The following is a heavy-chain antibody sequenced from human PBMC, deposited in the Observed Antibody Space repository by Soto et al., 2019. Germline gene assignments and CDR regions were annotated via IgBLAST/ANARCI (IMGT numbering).Heavy chain of an antibody. Sequence: QVQLVQSGAEMKKPGSSVKVSCQSSGGTFNTYAMNWVRQAPGQGPEWMGDISPMFGAANYAPKFQGRVTHSAEETTGTSYLEMSKLAAKGHAPIFLAGEVPGPPPGFGLRGQGNLVNVS. D-gene: IGHD3-10*01. CDR1: GGTFNTYA. CDR2: ISPMFGAA. CDR3: AGEVPGPPPGFGL. V-gene: IGHV1-69*01. J-gene: IGHJ4*02.